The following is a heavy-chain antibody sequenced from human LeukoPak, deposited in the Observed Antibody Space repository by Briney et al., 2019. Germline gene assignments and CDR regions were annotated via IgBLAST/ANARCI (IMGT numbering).Heavy chain of an antibody. J-gene: IGHJ4*02. V-gene: IGHV4-39*07. D-gene: IGHD3-10*01. CDR1: GGSITSNKYY. CDR2: ISYSGKT. Sequence: SETLSLTCSVSGGSITSNKYYWVWIRQPPGKGLEWIGTISYSGKTYYNPSFTSRVTISVDTSKNQFSLKLGSVTAADTAVYYCARVGYGSGSYSDYWGQGTLVTVSS. CDR3: ARVGYGSGSYSDY.